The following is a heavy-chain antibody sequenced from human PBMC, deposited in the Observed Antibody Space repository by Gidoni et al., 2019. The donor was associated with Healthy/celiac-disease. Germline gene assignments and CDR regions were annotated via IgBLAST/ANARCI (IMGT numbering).Heavy chain of an antibody. CDR1: GFTFTIDS. D-gene: IGHD3-22*01. V-gene: IGHV3-48*01. CDR2: ISSSSSTI. Sequence: EVQLVESGVGLVQPGGSLRLSCSASGFTFTIDSMNWVRQAPGKGLGWVSYISSSSSTIYYADSVKGRFTISRDNAKNSLYLQMNSLRAEDTAVYYCARDLSPDSSGSVSEYFQHWGQGTLVTVSS. J-gene: IGHJ1*01. CDR3: ARDLSPDSSGSVSEYFQH.